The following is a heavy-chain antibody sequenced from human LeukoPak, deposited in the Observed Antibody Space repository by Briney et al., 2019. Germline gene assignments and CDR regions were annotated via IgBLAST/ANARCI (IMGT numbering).Heavy chain of an antibody. CDR2: IKTDGSEK. V-gene: IGHV3-7*01. D-gene: IGHD3-22*01. CDR1: GCTFSDYW. Sequence: GSLRLSCEGSGCTFSDYWMGWVRQTPGKGLEWVANIKTDGSEKYYVDSVKGRFTISRDNAKNSLYLQMNSLRAEDTAVYYCATYSSLNRREFQYWGQGTLLTVSS. CDR3: ATYSSLNRREFQY. J-gene: IGHJ1*01.